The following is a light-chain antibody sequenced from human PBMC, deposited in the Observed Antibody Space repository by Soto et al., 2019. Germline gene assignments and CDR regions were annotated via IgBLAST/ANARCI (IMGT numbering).Light chain of an antibody. V-gene: IGKV3-15*01. CDR3: HQYIIWRP. J-gene: IGKJ1*01. CDR2: GAS. Sequence: EIVMTQYQTTLSVSPGERATLSCRASQSVSSNLAWYQQKPGQAPRLLIYGASTRATGIPARFSGSGSGTEFTLTICSLQSEDFPVYYCHQYIIWRPFGQGTKVDI. CDR1: QSVSSN.